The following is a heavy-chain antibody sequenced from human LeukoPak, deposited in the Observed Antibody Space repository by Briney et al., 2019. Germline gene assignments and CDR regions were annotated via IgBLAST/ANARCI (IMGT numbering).Heavy chain of an antibody. CDR1: GFAVNSNY. J-gene: IGHJ4*02. V-gene: IGHV3-53*01. CDR2: IYIDGSS. Sequence: GGSLRLSCAASGFAVNSNYMSWVRQATGKGLEWVSVIYIDGSSDYADSVKGRFTISRDNSKNTVYLQMNSLRAEDTAVYYCTRSSSSYYYEFDCWSQGTLVTVSS. CDR3: TRSSSSYYYEFDC. D-gene: IGHD3-22*01.